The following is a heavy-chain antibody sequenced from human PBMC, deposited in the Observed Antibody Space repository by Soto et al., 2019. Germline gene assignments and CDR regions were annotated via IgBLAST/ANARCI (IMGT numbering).Heavy chain of an antibody. CDR2: IYNSGST. J-gene: IGHJ4*02. D-gene: IGHD4-17*01. Sequence: TLSLTCVVSGGSISSGDYSWSWIRQPPGKGLEWIGYIYNSGSTYYNPSLKSRVTISVVRSMNQFSLRLSSVTAADTAVYYCAREAYGDYVDFWGQGILVTVSS. CDR1: GGSISSGDYS. V-gene: IGHV4-30-2*01. CDR3: AREAYGDYVDF.